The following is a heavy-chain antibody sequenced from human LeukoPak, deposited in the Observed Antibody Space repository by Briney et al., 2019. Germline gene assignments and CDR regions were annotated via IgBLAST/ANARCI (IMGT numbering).Heavy chain of an antibody. CDR1: GGTFSSYT. D-gene: IGHD3-10*01. Sequence: SVKVSCKASGGTFSSYTISWVRQAPGQGLEWMGRIIPILGIANYAQKFQGRVTITAGKSTSTAYMELSSLRSEDTAVYYCATGGKTYGSGTIDYWGQGTLVTVSS. J-gene: IGHJ4*02. CDR3: ATGGKTYGSGTIDY. CDR2: IIPILGIA. V-gene: IGHV1-69*02.